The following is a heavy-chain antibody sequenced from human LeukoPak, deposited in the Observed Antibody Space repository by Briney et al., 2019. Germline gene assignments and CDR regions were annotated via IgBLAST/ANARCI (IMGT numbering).Heavy chain of an antibody. Sequence: ASVKVSCKVSGYTFTGYYMHWVRQAPGQGLEWMGWINPNSGGTNYAQKFQGRVTMTTDTSTSTAYMELRSLRSDDTAVYYCARGFPPRRNYDSSGYYSYYFDYWGQGTLVTVSS. CDR2: INPNSGGT. D-gene: IGHD3-22*01. J-gene: IGHJ4*02. CDR1: GYTFTGYY. CDR3: ARGFPPRRNYDSSGYYSYYFDY. V-gene: IGHV1-2*02.